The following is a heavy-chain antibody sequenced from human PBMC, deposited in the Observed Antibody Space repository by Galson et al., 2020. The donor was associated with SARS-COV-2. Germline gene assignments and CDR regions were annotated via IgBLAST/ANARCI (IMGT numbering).Heavy chain of an antibody. Sequence: ALHGESLKISCAASGFTFSSFWMHWVRQAPGKGLVWVSRIDGGGSRTNYADSVKGRFTISRDNAKNTLYLQVNSLRVEDTAEYYCARGDATPRTMDVWGQGTTVTVSS. CDR3: ARGDATPRTMDV. CDR1: GFTFSSFW. J-gene: IGHJ6*02. CDR2: IDGGGSRT. V-gene: IGHV3-74*01.